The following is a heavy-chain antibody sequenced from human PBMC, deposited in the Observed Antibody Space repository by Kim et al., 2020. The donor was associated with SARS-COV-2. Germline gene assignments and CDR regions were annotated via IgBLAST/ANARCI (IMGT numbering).Heavy chain of an antibody. CDR3: AIRGVILRYYYGMDV. J-gene: IGHJ6*02. CDR1: GGTFSSYA. D-gene: IGHD3-10*01. Sequence: SVKVSCKASGGTFSSYAISWVRQAPGQGLEWMGGIIPIFGTANYAQKFQGRVTITADESTSTAYMELSSLRSEDTAVYYCAIRGVILRYYYGMDVWGQGTTVTVSS. V-gene: IGHV1-69*13. CDR2: IIPIFGTA.